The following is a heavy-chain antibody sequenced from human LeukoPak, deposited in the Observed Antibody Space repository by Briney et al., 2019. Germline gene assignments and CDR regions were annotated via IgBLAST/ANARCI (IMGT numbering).Heavy chain of an antibody. CDR1: GGTFSSYA. J-gene: IGHJ6*03. V-gene: IGHV1-69*06. Sequence: ASVKVSCKASGGTFSSYAISWVRQAPGQGLEWMGGIIPIFGTANYAQKFQGRVTITADKSTSTAYMELSSLRSEDTAVYYCARQKIAARRRYYYYYMDVWGKGTTVTVSS. D-gene: IGHD6-6*01. CDR2: IIPIFGTA. CDR3: ARQKIAARRRYYYYYMDV.